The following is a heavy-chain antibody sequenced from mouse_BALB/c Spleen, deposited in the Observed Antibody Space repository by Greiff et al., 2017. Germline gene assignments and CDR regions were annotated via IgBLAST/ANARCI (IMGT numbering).Heavy chain of an antibody. CDR1: GFTFSSYT. J-gene: IGHJ3*01. CDR2: ISSGGSYT. V-gene: IGHV5-6-4*01. D-gene: IGHD1-1*02. Sequence: EVKLVESGGGLVKPGGSLKLSCAASGFTFSSYTMSWVRQTPEKRLAWVANISSGGSYTYYPDSVKGRFTISRDNAKNTLYLQMSSLKSEDTAMYYCTRDRREDYPWFAYWGQGTLVTVSA. CDR3: TRDRREDYPWFAY.